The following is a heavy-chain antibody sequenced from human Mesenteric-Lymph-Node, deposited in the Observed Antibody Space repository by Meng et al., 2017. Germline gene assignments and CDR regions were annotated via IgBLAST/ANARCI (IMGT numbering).Heavy chain of an antibody. Sequence: GESLKISCAASGFTFSSYAMSWVRQAPGKGLEWVSAISGSGGSTYYADSVKGRFTISRDNSKNTLYLQMNSLRAEDTAVYYCARDSPYYYYYYGMDVWGQGTTVTVSS. CDR3: ARDSPYYYYYYGMDV. CDR2: ISGSGGST. V-gene: IGHV3-23*01. J-gene: IGHJ6*02. CDR1: GFTFSSYA.